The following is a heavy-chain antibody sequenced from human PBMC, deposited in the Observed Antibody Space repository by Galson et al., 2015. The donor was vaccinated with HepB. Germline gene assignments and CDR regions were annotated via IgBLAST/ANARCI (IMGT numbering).Heavy chain of an antibody. CDR2: ISWNSGSI. J-gene: IGHJ4*02. CDR3: AKESNPGYSSDRPFDY. D-gene: IGHD6-19*01. Sequence: SLRLSCAASGFTFDDYAMHWVRQAPGKGLEWVSGISWNSGSIGYADSVKGRFTISRDNAKNSLYLQMNSLRAEDTALYYCAKESNPGYSSDRPFDYWGQGTLVTVSS. CDR1: GFTFDDYA. V-gene: IGHV3-9*01.